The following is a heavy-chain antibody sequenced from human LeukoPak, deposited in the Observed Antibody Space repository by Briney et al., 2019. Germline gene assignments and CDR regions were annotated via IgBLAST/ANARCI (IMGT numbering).Heavy chain of an antibody. CDR1: VYTFTGYY. J-gene: IGHJ5*02. CDR3: ARDPSSTSNWFDP. Sequence: ASVKVSCKASVYTFTGYYMHWVRQAPGQGLEWMGWINPNSGGTNYAQKFQGRVTMTRDTSISTAYMELSRLRSDDTAVYYCARDPSSTSNWFDPWGQGTLVTVSS. D-gene: IGHD2-2*01. V-gene: IGHV1-2*02. CDR2: INPNSGGT.